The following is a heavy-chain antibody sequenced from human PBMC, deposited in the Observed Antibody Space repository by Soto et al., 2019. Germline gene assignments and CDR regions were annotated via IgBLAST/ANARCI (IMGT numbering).Heavy chain of an antibody. V-gene: IGHV1-69*02. J-gene: IGHJ6*02. CDR3: ARWGGGYNWNYYGMDV. Sequence: QVQLVQSGAEVKKPGSSVKVSCKASGGTFSSYTISWVRQAPGQGLEWMGRIIPILGIANYAQKFQGRVTITADKSTSTAYMELRSLRSEDTAVYYCARWGGGYNWNYYGMDVWGQGTTVTVSS. CDR1: GGTFSSYT. CDR2: IIPILGIA. D-gene: IGHD1-1*01.